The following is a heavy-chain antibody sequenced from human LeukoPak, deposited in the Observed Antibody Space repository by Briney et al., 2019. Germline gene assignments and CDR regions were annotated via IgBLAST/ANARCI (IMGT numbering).Heavy chain of an antibody. CDR2: IKSKTDGGTT. Sequence: GGSLRLSCEGSGFTFSNAWMIWVRQAPGKGLEWVGRIKSKTDGGTTDYAAPVKGRFTISRDDSKNTLYLQMNSLKTEDTAVYYCTTGALIAAAGSTDYWGQGTLVTVSS. CDR3: TTGALIAAAGSTDY. J-gene: IGHJ4*02. D-gene: IGHD6-13*01. V-gene: IGHV3-15*01. CDR1: GFTFSNAW.